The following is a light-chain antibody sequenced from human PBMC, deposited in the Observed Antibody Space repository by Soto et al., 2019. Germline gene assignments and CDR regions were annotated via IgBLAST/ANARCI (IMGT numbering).Light chain of an antibody. CDR3: QQYNSYWT. CDR1: QTISNW. Sequence: DIQMTQSPSTLSASVGDRVTITCRASQTISNWLAWYQQKPGKAPWLLIYDASSLESGVPSRFSGSGSGTEFSLTISSLQPDDFATHYCQQYNSYWTFGQGTKVEIK. V-gene: IGKV1-5*01. CDR2: DAS. J-gene: IGKJ1*01.